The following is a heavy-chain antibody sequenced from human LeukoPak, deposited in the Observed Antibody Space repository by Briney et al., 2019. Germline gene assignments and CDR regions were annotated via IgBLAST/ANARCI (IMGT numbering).Heavy chain of an antibody. CDR1: GGSIITTNW. J-gene: IGHJ4*02. CDR2: VHLNGAT. Sequence: SGTLSLTCAVSGGSIITTNWWSWVRQPPGKGLEWIGEVHLNGATNYNPSLEGRVSMSIDKSKNHLSLELSSVTAADTAMYYCTRESGAFSPFGFWGQGTLVTVSS. D-gene: IGHD1-26*01. CDR3: TRESGAFSPFGF. V-gene: IGHV4-4*02.